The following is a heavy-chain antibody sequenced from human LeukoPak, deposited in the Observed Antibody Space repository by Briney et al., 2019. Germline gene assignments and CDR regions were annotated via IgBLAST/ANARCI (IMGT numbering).Heavy chain of an antibody. D-gene: IGHD2-15*01. V-gene: IGHV4-34*01. Sequence: SETLSLTCAVYGGSFSDYYWSWIRQPPGKGLEWIGEISHRGSTNYDPSLKSRVTISLDTSKKQFSLKLSSVTAADTAVYYCARGSQSLGYCSGGSCRAKIFDYWGQGTLVTVSS. CDR1: GGSFSDYY. J-gene: IGHJ4*02. CDR3: ARGSQSLGYCSGGSCRAKIFDY. CDR2: ISHRGST.